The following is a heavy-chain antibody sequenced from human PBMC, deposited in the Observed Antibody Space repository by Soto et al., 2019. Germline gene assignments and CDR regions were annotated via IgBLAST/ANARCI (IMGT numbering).Heavy chain of an antibody. Sequence: SGPTLVNPTETLTLTCTVSGFSLSNARMGVSWIRQPPGKALEWLAHIFSNDEKSYSTSLKSRLTISKDTSKSQVVLTMTNMDPVDTATYYCTRIYCSGGSCYSSFDYWGQGTLVTVSS. CDR2: IFSNDEK. D-gene: IGHD2-15*01. CDR3: TRIYCSGGSCYSSFDY. CDR1: GFSLSNARMG. V-gene: IGHV2-26*01. J-gene: IGHJ4*02.